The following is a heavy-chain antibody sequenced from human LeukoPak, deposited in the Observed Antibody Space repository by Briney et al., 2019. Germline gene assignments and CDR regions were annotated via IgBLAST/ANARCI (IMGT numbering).Heavy chain of an antibody. J-gene: IGHJ4*02. CDR3: ARGSGYSYGYSGRPYYFDY. CDR2: ISSSSSYI. CDR1: GFTFSSYS. V-gene: IGHV3-21*01. Sequence: GGSLRLSCAASGFTFSSYSMNWVRQAPGKGLEWVSSISSSSSYIYYADSVKGRFTISRDNAKNSLYLQMNSLRAEDTAVYYCARGSGYSYGYSGRPYYFDYWGQGTLVTVSS. D-gene: IGHD5-18*01.